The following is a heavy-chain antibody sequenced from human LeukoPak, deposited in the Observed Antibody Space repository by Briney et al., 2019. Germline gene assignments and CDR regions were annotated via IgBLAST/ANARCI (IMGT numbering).Heavy chain of an antibody. Sequence: GGSLRLSCAASGFTFSSYSMNWVRQAPGKGLEWVSCISSSSSYIYYADSVKGRFTISRDNAKNSLYLQMNSLRAEDTAVYYCARDMNSWRDGSGLGDYLDYWGQGTLVTVSS. CDR3: ARDMNSWRDGSGLGDYLDY. D-gene: IGHD6-19*01. CDR2: ISSSSSYI. CDR1: GFTFSSYS. J-gene: IGHJ4*02. V-gene: IGHV3-21*01.